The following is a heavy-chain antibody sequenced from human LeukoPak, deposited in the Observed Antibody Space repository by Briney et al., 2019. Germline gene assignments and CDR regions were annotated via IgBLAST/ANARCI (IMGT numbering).Heavy chain of an antibody. CDR2: ISGYNGST. Sequence: GASVKVSCKTSGYTFTNHGISWVRQAPGRGLEWMGWISGYNGSTNYVQKFRGRITMTTDTSMSTAYLQLRSLSSDDTALYYCARDLSLGRHDDGEPFDSWGQGTLVTVSS. CDR1: GYTFTNHG. J-gene: IGHJ4*02. D-gene: IGHD4-17*01. CDR3: ARDLSLGRHDDGEPFDS. V-gene: IGHV1-18*01.